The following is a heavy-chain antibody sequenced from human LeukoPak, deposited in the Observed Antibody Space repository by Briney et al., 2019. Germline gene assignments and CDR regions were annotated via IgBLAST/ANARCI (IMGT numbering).Heavy chain of an antibody. CDR1: GYTFTGYY. Sequence: ASVKVSCKASGYTFTGYYMHWVRRAPGQGLEWMGRINPNSGGTNYAQKFQGRVTMTRDTSISTAYMELSRLRSDDTAVYYCARSVRGDYVWGSYRQGFDYWGQGTLVTVSS. D-gene: IGHD3-16*02. CDR3: ARSVRGDYVWGSYRQGFDY. V-gene: IGHV1-2*06. J-gene: IGHJ4*02. CDR2: INPNSGGT.